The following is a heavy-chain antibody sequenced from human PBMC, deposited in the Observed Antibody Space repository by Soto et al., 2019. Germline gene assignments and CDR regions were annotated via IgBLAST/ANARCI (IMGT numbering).Heavy chain of an antibody. CDR1: GFTFTSSA. J-gene: IGHJ5*02. CDR3: AADRVPHTYSSSWYGFDP. D-gene: IGHD6-13*01. CDR2: IVVGSGNT. V-gene: IGHV1-58*01. Sequence: QMQLVQSGPEVKKPGTSVKVSCKASGFTFTSSAVQWVRQARGQRLEWIGWIVVGSGNTNYAQKFQERVTITRAMSTSTAYMERSSLRSEDTAVYYCAADRVPHTYSSSWYGFDPWGQGTLVTVSS.